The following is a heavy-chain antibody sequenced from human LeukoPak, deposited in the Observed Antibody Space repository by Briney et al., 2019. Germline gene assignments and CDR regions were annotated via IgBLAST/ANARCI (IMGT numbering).Heavy chain of an antibody. CDR2: INPSGGST. D-gene: IGHD5-18*01. Sequence: ASVKVSCKASGYTFTSYYMHWVRQAPGQGFEWMGIINPSGGSTSYAQKFQGRVTMTRDTSTSTVYMELSSLRSEDTAVYYCARGPNVDTAMVTYLDYWGQGTLVTVSS. J-gene: IGHJ4*02. CDR1: GYTFTSYY. V-gene: IGHV1-46*01. CDR3: ARGPNVDTAMVTYLDY.